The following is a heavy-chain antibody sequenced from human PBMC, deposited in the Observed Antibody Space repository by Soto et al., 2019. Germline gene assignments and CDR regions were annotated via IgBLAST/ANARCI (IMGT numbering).Heavy chain of an antibody. J-gene: IGHJ5*02. CDR2: IYHSGST. V-gene: IGHV4-30-2*01. Sequence: SETLYLTCMFSGGSISSGGYFWSWIRQPPGKGLEWIGYIYHSGSTCYNPSLKSRVTISLDTSKNQFSLRLNSVTAADTAVYYCARQSCSSTSCYSWVSWFDPWGQGTLVTVSS. CDR3: ARQSCSSTSCYSWVSWFDP. CDR1: GGSISSGGYF. D-gene: IGHD2-2*01.